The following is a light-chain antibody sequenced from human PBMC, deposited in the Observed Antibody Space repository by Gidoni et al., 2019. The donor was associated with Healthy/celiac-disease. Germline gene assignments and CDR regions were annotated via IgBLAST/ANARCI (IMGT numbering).Light chain of an antibody. J-gene: IGKJ2*01. V-gene: IGKV1-39*01. Sequence: DIQMTQSPSSLSASVGDRVTITCRASQSISSYLHWYQQKPGKAPKLLIYAASRLQSGVPSRFSGSGSGTDFTLTISSLQPEDFATYYCQQSYSTPGTFGQGTKLEIK. CDR1: QSISSY. CDR2: AAS. CDR3: QQSYSTPGT.